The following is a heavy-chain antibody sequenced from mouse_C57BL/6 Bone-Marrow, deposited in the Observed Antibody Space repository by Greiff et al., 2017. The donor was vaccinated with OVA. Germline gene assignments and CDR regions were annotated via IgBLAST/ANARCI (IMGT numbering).Heavy chain of an antibody. D-gene: IGHD1-1*01. CDR2: INPSSGYT. CDR3: ATFITAVVADD. CDR1: GYTFTSYT. V-gene: IGHV1-4*01. J-gene: IGHJ2*01. Sequence: QVQLKESGAELARPGASVKMSCKASGYTFTSYTMHWVKQRPGQGLEWIGYINPSSGYTKYNQKFKDKATLTADKSSSTAYMQLSSLTSEDSAVYYCATFITAVVADDWGKGTTLTVSS.